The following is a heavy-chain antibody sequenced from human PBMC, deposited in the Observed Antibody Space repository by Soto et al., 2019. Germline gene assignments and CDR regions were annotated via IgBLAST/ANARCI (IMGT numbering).Heavy chain of an antibody. J-gene: IGHJ6*02. D-gene: IGHD3-3*01. CDR1: GYTFTTYY. CDR3: AIRNFWSGDYLGSGMDV. CDR2: INPSGGTA. Sequence: QVQLVQSGAEVKKPGASVQVSCKASGYTFTTYYIHWVRQAPGQGLEWMGVINPSGGTASYAQTFQGRATLLRDTSTSIVYMELSSLRSEDTAFYFCAIRNFWSGDYLGSGMDVWGQGTRVIVSS. V-gene: IGHV1-46*01.